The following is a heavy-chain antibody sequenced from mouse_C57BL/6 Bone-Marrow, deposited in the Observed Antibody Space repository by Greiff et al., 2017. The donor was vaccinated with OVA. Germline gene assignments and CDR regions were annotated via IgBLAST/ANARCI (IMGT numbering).Heavy chain of an antibody. CDR3: ARLSITTVGYFDV. CDR2: INPSSGYT. J-gene: IGHJ1*03. CDR1: GYTFTSYW. Sequence: QVQLQQSGAELAKPGASVKLSCKASGYTFTSYWMHWVKQRPGQGLEWIGYINPSSGYTKYNQKFKDKATLTADKSSSTAYMQLSSLTFEDSAVYYCARLSITTVGYFDVWGTGTTVTVSS. D-gene: IGHD1-1*01. V-gene: IGHV1-7*01.